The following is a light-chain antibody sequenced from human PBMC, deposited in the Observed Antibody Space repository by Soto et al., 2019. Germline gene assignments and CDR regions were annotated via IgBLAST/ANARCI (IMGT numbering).Light chain of an antibody. V-gene: IGKV3-20*01. CDR2: GET. CDR3: QHYNSYSEA. Sequence: EIVLTQSPGTLPLSPVDTATLSCKASQTGSTSLSWYQQKPGQPPRLLIYGETFRATGIPDRFSGSGSGTEFTLTISSLQPDDFATYYCQHYNSYSEAFGQGTKVDIK. J-gene: IGKJ1*01. CDR1: QTGSTS.